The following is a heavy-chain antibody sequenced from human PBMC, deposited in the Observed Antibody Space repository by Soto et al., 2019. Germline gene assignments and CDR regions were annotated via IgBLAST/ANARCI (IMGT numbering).Heavy chain of an antibody. CDR1: GGTFSSYA. CDR2: IIPVFGTG. J-gene: IGHJ4*02. V-gene: IGHV1-69*06. D-gene: IGHD5-18*01. CDR3: ARVGGTGRYTYGLDY. Sequence: QVQLVQSGAEVKKPGSSVKVSCKASGGTFSSYAISWVRQAPGQGLEWMGGIIPVFGTGIYAQKFQGRVTITADKSTNTAYMELSSLRSEDTAVYFWARVGGTGRYTYGLDYWGQGTLVTVSS.